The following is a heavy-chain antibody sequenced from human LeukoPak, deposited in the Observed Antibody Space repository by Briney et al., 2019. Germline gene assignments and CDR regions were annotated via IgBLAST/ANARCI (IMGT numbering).Heavy chain of an antibody. V-gene: IGHV4-61*02. D-gene: IGHD3-3*01. Sequence: SETLSLTCTVSGGSISSGSYYWSWIRQPAGKGREWIGRIYTSGSTNYNPSLKSRVTISVDTSKNQFSLKLTSVTAADTAVYYCARDRYDFWSGYSTPAAFDIWGQGTMVTVSS. CDR3: ARDRYDFWSGYSTPAAFDI. CDR1: GGSISSGSYY. CDR2: IYTSGST. J-gene: IGHJ3*02.